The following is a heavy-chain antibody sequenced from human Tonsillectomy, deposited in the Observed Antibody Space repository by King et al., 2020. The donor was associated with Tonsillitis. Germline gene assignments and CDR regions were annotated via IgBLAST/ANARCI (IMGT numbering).Heavy chain of an antibody. V-gene: IGHV5-10-1*03. CDR2: IDPSDSYT. CDR3: ARHRNNYYDSSGYWSS. Sequence: VQLVQSGAEVKKPGESLRISCKGSGYSFTSYWISWVRQMPGKGLEWMGRIDPSDSYTNYSPYFQGHVTISADKSISTAYLQWSSLKSSDTAMYYCARHRNNYYDSSGYWSSWGPRALVTVSS. CDR1: GYSFTSYW. D-gene: IGHD3-22*01. J-gene: IGHJ5*02.